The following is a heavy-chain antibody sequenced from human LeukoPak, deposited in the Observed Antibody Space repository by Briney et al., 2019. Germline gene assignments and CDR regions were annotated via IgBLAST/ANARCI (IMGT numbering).Heavy chain of an antibody. J-gene: IGHJ4*02. D-gene: IGHD3-9*01. Sequence: GGSLRLSCIASGFTLTNYAMHCARQAPGKGLEWMASLSNDGPKQYYADSVKGRFTISRDNSKTTVYLEMNSLRVEDTALYYCARDKGERRYFDWVFDNWGRGTLVTVSS. CDR2: LSNDGPKQ. CDR3: ARDKGERRYFDWVFDN. CDR1: GFTLTNYA. V-gene: IGHV3-30-3*01.